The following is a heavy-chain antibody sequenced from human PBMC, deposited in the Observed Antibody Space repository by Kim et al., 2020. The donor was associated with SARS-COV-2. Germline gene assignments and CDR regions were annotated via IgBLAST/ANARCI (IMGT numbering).Heavy chain of an antibody. V-gene: IGHV3-48*02. CDR1: GFSFSNYC. CDR3: ARGAASSDFFDY. J-gene: IGHJ4*02. CDR2: ISSGGSNT. Sequence: WGSLRLSCVASGFSFSNYCMHWVRQAPGRGLEWVSYISSGGSNTYYADSVKGRFTVSRDQAKNSLYLQMNSLGDEDTAVYYCARGAASSDFFDYWGPGTL. D-gene: IGHD6-6*01.